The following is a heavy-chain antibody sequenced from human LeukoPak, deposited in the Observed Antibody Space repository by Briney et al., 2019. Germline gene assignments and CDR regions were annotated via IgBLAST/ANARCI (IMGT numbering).Heavy chain of an antibody. Sequence: SVKVSCKASGGTFSSYAISWVRQAPGQGLEWMGGIIPIFGTANYAQKFQGRVTITADKSTSTAYMELSSLRSEDTAVYYCARDLTVTAYYYYYMDVWGKGTTVTVSS. D-gene: IGHD2-21*02. CDR1: GGTFSSYA. J-gene: IGHJ6*03. CDR3: ARDLTVTAYYYYYMDV. CDR2: IIPIFGTA. V-gene: IGHV1-69*06.